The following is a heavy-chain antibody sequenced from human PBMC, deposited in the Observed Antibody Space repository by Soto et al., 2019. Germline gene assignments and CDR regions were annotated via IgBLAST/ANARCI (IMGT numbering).Heavy chain of an antibody. D-gene: IGHD3-22*01. CDR3: ARISTSSGYSYVGDELNWFDP. Sequence: SETLSLTCTVSGGSIGSGGYYCSWIRQHPGKGLEGIGYIYYSGSTYYNPSLKSRVTISVDTSKNQFSLTLSSVTAADTAVYYCARISTSSGYSYVGDELNWFDPWGQGTLVTVSS. CDR2: IYYSGST. CDR1: GGSIGSGGYY. J-gene: IGHJ5*02. V-gene: IGHV4-31*03.